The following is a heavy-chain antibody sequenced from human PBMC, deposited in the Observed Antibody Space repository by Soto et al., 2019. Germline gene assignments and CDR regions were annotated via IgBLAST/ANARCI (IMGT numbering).Heavy chain of an antibody. CDR3: ARVFLLWFRELFGEILDY. J-gene: IGHJ4*02. Sequence: PGGSLRLSCAASGFTFSSYWMSWVRQAPGKGLEWVANIKQDGSEKYYVDSVKGRFTISRDNAKNSLYLQMNSLRAEDTAVYYCARVFLLWFRELFGEILDYRGQGTLVTVSS. V-gene: IGHV3-7*01. D-gene: IGHD3-10*01. CDR1: GFTFSSYW. CDR2: IKQDGSEK.